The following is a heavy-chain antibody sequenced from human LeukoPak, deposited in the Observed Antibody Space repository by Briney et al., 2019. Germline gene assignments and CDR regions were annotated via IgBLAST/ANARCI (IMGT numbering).Heavy chain of an antibody. CDR2: MNPNSGNS. Sequence: ASVKVSCKASGYTFTSYDINWVRQATGQGLEWMGWMNPNSGNSGYAQKFKGRVTMTRNTSISTAYMELSSLRSEDTAVYYCARVIAAAATPSYYYGMDVWGQGTTVTVSS. D-gene: IGHD6-13*01. J-gene: IGHJ6*02. CDR3: ARVIAAAATPSYYYGMDV. CDR1: GYTFTSYD. V-gene: IGHV1-8*01.